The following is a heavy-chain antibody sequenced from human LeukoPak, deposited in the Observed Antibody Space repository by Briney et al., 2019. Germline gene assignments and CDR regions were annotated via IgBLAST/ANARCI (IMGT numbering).Heavy chain of an antibody. J-gene: IGHJ3*02. Sequence: GGSLRLSCAASGFTFSSYCMHWVRQAPGKGLVWVSRINSDGSSTSYADSVKGRFTISRDNAKNTLYLQMNSLRAEDTAVYDCAREGTYYDILTGYDAFDIWGQGTMVTVSS. V-gene: IGHV3-74*01. CDR2: INSDGSST. CDR3: AREGTYYDILTGYDAFDI. CDR1: GFTFSSYC. D-gene: IGHD3-9*01.